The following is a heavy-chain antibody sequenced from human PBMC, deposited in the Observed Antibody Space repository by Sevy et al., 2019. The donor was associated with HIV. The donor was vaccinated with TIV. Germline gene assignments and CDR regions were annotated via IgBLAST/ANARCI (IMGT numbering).Heavy chain of an antibody. V-gene: IGHV3-33*01. CDR2: IWFDGSNT. CDR1: GFTFSSFG. CDR3: ARVLEFSVSGDYGPAFMPDF. D-gene: IGHD4-17*01. Sequence: GGSLRLSCAASGFTFSSFGMHWVRQAPGKGLEWVAVIWFDGSNTYYDDSVKGRFTISKDIAKNTLHLQMNSLRAEDTAVYYCARVLEFSVSGDYGPAFMPDFWGHGTLVTVSS. J-gene: IGHJ4*01.